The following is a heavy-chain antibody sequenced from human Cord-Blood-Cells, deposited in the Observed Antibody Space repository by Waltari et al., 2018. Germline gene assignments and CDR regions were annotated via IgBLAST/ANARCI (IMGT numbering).Heavy chain of an antibody. CDR2: IIPIFGTA. V-gene: IGHV1-69*12. CDR1: GGTFSSYA. Sequence: QVQLVQSGAEVKKPGSSVKVSCKASGGTFSSYAIRWVRQAPGQGPEWMGGIIPIFGTANYAQKFQGRVTITADESTSTAYMELSSLRSEDTAVYYCARAQVVVVPAAIFHYYYGMDVWGQGTTVTVSS. D-gene: IGHD2-2*01. J-gene: IGHJ6*02. CDR3: ARAQVVVVPAAIFHYYYGMDV.